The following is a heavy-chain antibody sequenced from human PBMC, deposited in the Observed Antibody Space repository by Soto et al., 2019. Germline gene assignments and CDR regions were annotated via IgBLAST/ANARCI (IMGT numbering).Heavy chain of an antibody. D-gene: IGHD2-15*01. J-gene: IGHJ4*02. CDR2: INPNSGGT. CDR3: ARDQCSGGSCLPHPGGY. V-gene: IGHV1-2*02. CDR1: GYTFTCYY. Sequence: SVKVSFKASGYTFTCYYMHWVRQAPGQGLEWMGWINPNSGGTNYAQKFQGRVTMTRDTSISTAYMELSRLRSDDTAVYYCARDQCSGGSCLPHPGGYWGQGTLVTVSS.